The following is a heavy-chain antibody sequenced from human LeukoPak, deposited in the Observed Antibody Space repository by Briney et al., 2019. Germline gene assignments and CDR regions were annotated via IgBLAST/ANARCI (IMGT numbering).Heavy chain of an antibody. V-gene: IGHV4-59*08. Sequence: SETLSLTCTVSGGSISSYYWSWIRQPPGKGLEWIGYIYYSGSTNYNPSLKSRVTISVDTSKNQFSLKLSSVTAADTAVYYCARGVTSSIAAPNGDYYYYMDVWGKGTTVTVSS. D-gene: IGHD6-6*01. J-gene: IGHJ6*03. CDR2: IYYSGST. CDR3: ARGVTSSIAAPNGDYYYYMDV. CDR1: GGSISSYY.